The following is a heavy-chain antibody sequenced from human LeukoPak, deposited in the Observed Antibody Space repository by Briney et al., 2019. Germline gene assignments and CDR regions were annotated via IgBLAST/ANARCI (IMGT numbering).Heavy chain of an antibody. D-gene: IGHD5-12*01. CDR2: ISSSSSYI. V-gene: IGHV3-21*01. CDR1: GFTFSSYS. CDR3: ARIAGYVVAFDI. J-gene: IGHJ3*02. Sequence: GGPLRLSCAASGFTFSSYSMNWVRQAPGKGLEWVSSISSSSSYIYYADSVKGRFTISRDNAKNSLYLQMNSLRAEDTAVYYCARIAGYVVAFDIWGQGTMVTVSS.